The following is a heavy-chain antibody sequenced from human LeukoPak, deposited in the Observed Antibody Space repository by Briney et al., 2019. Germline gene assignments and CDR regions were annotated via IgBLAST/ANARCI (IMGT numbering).Heavy chain of an antibody. Sequence: SETLSLTCTVSGGSISSSSYYWGWIRQPPGKGLEWIGSIYYSGTSNYNPSLKSRVTISIDTSKNQFSLKLTSVTAADTAVYYCARAGFALAPHRGTPFDSWGQGTLVTVSS. V-gene: IGHV4-39*07. D-gene: IGHD6-6*01. J-gene: IGHJ4*02. CDR3: ARAGFALAPHRGTPFDS. CDR1: GGSISSSSYY. CDR2: IYYSGTS.